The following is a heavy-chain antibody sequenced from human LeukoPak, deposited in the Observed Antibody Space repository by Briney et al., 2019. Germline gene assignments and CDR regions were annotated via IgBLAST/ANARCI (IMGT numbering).Heavy chain of an antibody. CDR1: GYTFTSYY. D-gene: IGHD3-10*01. J-gene: IGHJ4*02. V-gene: IGHV1-46*01. Sequence: ASVKVSCKASGYTFTSYYMHWVRQAPGQGLEWMGIINPSGGSTSYAQKFQGRVTMTRDTSTSTVYMELSSLRSEDTAVYYCARGSITMVRGVIARIDYWGQGTLVTVSS. CDR3: ARGSITMVRGVIARIDY. CDR2: INPSGGST.